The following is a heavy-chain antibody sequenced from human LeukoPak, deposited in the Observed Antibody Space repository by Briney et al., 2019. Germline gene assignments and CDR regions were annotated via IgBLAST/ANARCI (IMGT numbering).Heavy chain of an antibody. D-gene: IGHD6-19*01. CDR3: TKDAGYSSGWDYYYYGMDV. Sequence: GGSLRLSCAASGFTFSSYAMNWVRQAPGKELEWVSTISGSGETTYNADSVKGRFTISRDNSNNTLYLQMDSLRAQDTAVYYCTKDAGYSSGWDYYYYGMDVWGQGTTVTVSS. CDR1: GFTFSSYA. J-gene: IGHJ6*02. V-gene: IGHV3-23*01. CDR2: ISGSGETT.